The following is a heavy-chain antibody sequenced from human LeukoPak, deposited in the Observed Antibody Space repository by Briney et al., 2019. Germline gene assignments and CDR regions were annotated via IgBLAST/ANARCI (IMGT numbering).Heavy chain of an antibody. CDR2: IWYDGSNK. Sequence: GGSLRLSCAASGFTFSTYGMHWVRQAPGKGLEWVGIIWYDGSNKYYADSVKGRFTISRDDSKNTLYLQMNSLRAEDTAVYYCARERSSWHTYGMDVWGQGTTVTVSS. CDR1: GFTFSTYG. J-gene: IGHJ6*02. V-gene: IGHV3-33*01. CDR3: ARERSSWHTYGMDV. D-gene: IGHD6-13*01.